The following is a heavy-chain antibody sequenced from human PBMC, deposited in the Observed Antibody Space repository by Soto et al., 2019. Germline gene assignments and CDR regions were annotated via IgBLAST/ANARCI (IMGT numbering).Heavy chain of an antibody. Sequence: QVQLQPWGAGLVKPSETLSLSCAVYGQSFSGHSWAWIRQPPGKGLEWIGEINESGSTYYNPSRKRRVTISTDTSKNQFSLKLSSVSAADTAAYFCARGSGIVALPGELEDVNYDYWGQGTLVNVSS. CDR3: ARGSGIVALPGELEDVNYDY. CDR2: INESGST. V-gene: IGHV4-34*01. D-gene: IGHD1-1*01. CDR1: GQSFSGHS. J-gene: IGHJ4*02.